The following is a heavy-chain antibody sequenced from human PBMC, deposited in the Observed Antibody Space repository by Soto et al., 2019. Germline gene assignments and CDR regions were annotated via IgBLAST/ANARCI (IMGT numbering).Heavy chain of an antibody. Sequence: EVHLVESGGGLVQPGGSLRLSCAGSRISVSSNYMSWVRQAPGKGLEWVSVIYTAGGTSYADSVKGRFTISRDHSKNTLFLQMNSLRAEDTAVYYCARGDYMDVWGKGTSVTVSS. CDR1: RISVSSNY. J-gene: IGHJ6*03. CDR2: IYTAGGT. V-gene: IGHV3-66*01. CDR3: ARGDYMDV.